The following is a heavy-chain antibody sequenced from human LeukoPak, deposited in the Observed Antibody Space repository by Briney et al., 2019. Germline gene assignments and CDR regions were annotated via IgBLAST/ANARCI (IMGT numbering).Heavy chain of an antibody. CDR1: GFTFSSYA. Sequence: GGSLRLSCAASGFTFSSYAMTWVRQAPGKGLEWVSGITSSGASTYYAASVKGRFTVSRDNSENTLYLQINNLSAEDTGTYYCVKDEDLYSPTWYLFEGWGQGTLVTVSS. J-gene: IGHJ4*02. CDR3: VKDEDLYSPTWYLFEG. CDR2: ITSSGAST. V-gene: IGHV3-23*01. D-gene: IGHD5-12*01.